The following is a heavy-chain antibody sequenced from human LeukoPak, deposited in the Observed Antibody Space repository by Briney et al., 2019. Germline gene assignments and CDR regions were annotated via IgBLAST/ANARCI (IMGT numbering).Heavy chain of an antibody. CDR2: ISAYNGHT. D-gene: IGHD1-26*01. CDR3: ARGEKEFDY. J-gene: IGHJ4*02. V-gene: IGHV1-18*01. Sequence: ASVKVSCKASGYTFTSYAMHWVRQAPGQRLEWMGWISAYNGHTNYAQKLQGRVTMTTDTSTSTAYMDLRSLRSDDTAVYYCARGEKEFDYWGQGTLVTVSS. CDR1: GYTFTSYA.